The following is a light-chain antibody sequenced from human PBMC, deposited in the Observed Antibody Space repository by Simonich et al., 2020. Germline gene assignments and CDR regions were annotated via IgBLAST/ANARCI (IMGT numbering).Light chain of an antibody. J-gene: IGLJ3*02. V-gene: IGLV2-23*03. CDR3: CSYAGSSTFNWV. CDR2: EGS. Sequence: QSALTRPASVSGSPGQSITLSCTGTSRDVGIYNLVSWYQQHPGKAPKLMIYEGSKRPSGVSKRFSGSKSGHTASLTIAGLQAEDEADYYCCSYAGSSTFNWVFGGGTKLTVL. CDR1: SRDVGIYNL.